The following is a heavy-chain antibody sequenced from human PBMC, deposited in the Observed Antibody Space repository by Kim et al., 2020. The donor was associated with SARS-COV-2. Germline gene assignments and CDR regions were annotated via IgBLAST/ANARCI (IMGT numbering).Heavy chain of an antibody. V-gene: IGHV4-34*01. CDR3: ARGQYQRILVVVTATPYLDY. CDR2: ISHPGGP. J-gene: IGHJ4*02. Sequence: SETLSLTCTVYSEAFNGFYWTWVRQSPGKGLEWIGEISHPGGPNYNPSLKGRVAISKDTYRKQVSLKLTSVTAADTAVYYCARGQYQRILVVVTATPYLDYGAQGTQVTVSS. D-gene: IGHD2-21*02. CDR1: SEAFNGFY.